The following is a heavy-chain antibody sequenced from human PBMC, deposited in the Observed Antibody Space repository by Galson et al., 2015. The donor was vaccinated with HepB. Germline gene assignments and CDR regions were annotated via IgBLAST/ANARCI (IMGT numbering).Heavy chain of an antibody. V-gene: IGHV1-2*06. Sequence: SVKVSCKASGYTFTGYYIHWVRQAPGQGLEWMGRINPNSGGTNYTQIFQGRVTMTRDTSISTAYMEVRRLTSDDTAVYYCARSGEYGSGSYLVYWGQGTLVTVSS. D-gene: IGHD3-10*01. CDR1: GYTFTGYY. CDR2: INPNSGGT. CDR3: ARSGEYGSGSYLVY. J-gene: IGHJ4*02.